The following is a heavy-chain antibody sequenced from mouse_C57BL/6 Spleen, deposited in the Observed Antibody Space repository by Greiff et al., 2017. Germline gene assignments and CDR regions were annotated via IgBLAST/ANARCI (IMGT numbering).Heavy chain of an antibody. CDR1: GFTFSDYG. V-gene: IGHV5-17*01. J-gene: IGHJ3*01. CDR2: LSSGSSTI. CDR3: TGGFAY. Sequence: EVMLVEPGGGLVQPGGSLKLSCAASGFTFSDYGMHWVRQAPEKGLEWVAYLSSGSSTIHYADPVNGRFTISIDNAKNTLFLQMSSLRSEDTAMYYCTGGFAYWGQGTLVTVSA.